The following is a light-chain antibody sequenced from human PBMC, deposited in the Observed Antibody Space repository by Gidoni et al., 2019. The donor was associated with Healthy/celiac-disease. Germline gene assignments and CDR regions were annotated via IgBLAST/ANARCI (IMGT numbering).Light chain of an antibody. CDR1: KSVSSY. CDR2: DAS. V-gene: IGKV3-11*01. Sequence: THTPSPPAVSPGEKATIPCRASKSVSSYLAWYQQKPGQAPRLLIYDASNRATGIPARFSGSGSGTDFTLTISSLEPEDFAVYYCQQRSNWPLTFGPGTKVDIK. J-gene: IGKJ3*01. CDR3: QQRSNWPLT.